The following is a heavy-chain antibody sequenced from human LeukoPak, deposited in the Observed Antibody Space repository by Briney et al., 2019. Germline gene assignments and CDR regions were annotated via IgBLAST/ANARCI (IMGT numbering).Heavy chain of an antibody. CDR1: GFTFSSYA. V-gene: IGHV3-23*01. CDR3: ARPVYCSTSGCRDY. Sequence: GGSLRLSCAASGFTFSSYAMTWVRQAPGKGLDWISALSDSGSATDYADSVKGRFTISRDNSKSTLYLQLNSLRAEDTAVYYCARPVYCSTSGCRDYWGQGTLVTVSS. CDR2: LSDSGSAT. D-gene: IGHD2-2*01. J-gene: IGHJ4*02.